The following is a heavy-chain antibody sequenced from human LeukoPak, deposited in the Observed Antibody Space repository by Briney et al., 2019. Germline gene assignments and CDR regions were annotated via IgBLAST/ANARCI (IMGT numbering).Heavy chain of an antibody. J-gene: IGHJ4*02. V-gene: IGHV3-21*01. CDR3: ARVPPSYYDSSGYYRYYFDY. D-gene: IGHD3-22*01. CDR1: GFTFSSYS. Sequence: GSLRLSWAASGFTFSSYSMNWVRQAPGKGLEWVSSISSSSSYIYYADSVKGRFTISRDNAKNSLYLQMNSLRAEDTAVYYCARVPPSYYDSSGYYRYYFDYWGQGILVTVSS. CDR2: ISSSSSYI.